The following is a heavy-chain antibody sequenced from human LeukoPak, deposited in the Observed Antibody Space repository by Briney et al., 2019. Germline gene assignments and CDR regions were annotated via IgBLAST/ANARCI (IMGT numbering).Heavy chain of an antibody. Sequence: PSETLSLTCTVSGGSIRSYYWSWIRQPPGKGLEWIGYIYYSGSTNYNPSLKSRVTISVDTSKNQFSLKLSSVTAADTAVYYCARRRPMDVWGQGTTVTVSS. V-gene: IGHV4-59*08. CDR2: IYYSGST. CDR1: GGSIRSYY. J-gene: IGHJ6*02. CDR3: ARRRPMDV.